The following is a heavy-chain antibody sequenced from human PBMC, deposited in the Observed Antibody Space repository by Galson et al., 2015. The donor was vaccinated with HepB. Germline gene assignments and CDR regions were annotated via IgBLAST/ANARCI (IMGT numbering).Heavy chain of an antibody. CDR1: GFTFSNYG. CDR3: ARVRVVNYYYYYTMDV. CDR2: IRYDGSNK. V-gene: IGHV3-30*02. J-gene: IGHJ6*02. Sequence: SLRLSCAASGFTFSNYGMHWVRQAPGQGLEWVAFIRYDGSNKYYADSVKGRFTISRDNSKNTLYLQMNSLRPEDTAVYYCARVRVVNYYYYYTMDVWGQGTTVTVSS. D-gene: IGHD2-15*01.